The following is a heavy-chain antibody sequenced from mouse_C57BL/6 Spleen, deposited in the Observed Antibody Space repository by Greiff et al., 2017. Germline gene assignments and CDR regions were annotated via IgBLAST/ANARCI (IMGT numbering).Heavy chain of an antibody. D-gene: IGHD1-1*01. CDR3: ARDDYYYGSSPDWYFDV. J-gene: IGHJ1*03. V-gene: IGHV3-4*01. CDR2: ISSSGST. Sequence: EVQLVESGPALVKPSQTVSLTCTVTGYSITNGNQWWNWIRPVSGSKLVCIGYISSSGSTDRKPSLNSRISITRDTSKNQLFLQLNSVTTEDKATYYCARDDYYYGSSPDWYFDVWGTGTTVTVST. CDR1: GYSITNGNQW.